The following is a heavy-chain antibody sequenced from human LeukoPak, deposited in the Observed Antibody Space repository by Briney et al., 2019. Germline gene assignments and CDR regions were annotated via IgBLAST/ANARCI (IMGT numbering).Heavy chain of an antibody. V-gene: IGHV3-7*01. D-gene: IGHD3-16*01. CDR1: GFTFSSYW. CDR2: IKDDGSEK. J-gene: IGHJ4*02. Sequence: GGSLRLSCVGSGFTFSSYWMTWVRQAPGKGLEWVANIKDDGSEKYSVDSVKGRFTISRDNAKNSLYLQMNSLGAEDTAIYYCGRAFPPLRTSSAGDLWGQGILVTVSS. CDR3: GRAFPPLRTSSAGDL.